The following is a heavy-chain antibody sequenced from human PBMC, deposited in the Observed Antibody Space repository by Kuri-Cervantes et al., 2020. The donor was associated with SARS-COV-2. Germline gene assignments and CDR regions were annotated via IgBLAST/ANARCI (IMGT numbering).Heavy chain of an antibody. CDR1: GFTFSSYA. V-gene: IGHV3-23*01. CDR3: TRCCSSTSCYTGFDY. J-gene: IGHJ4*02. D-gene: IGHD2-2*02. CDR2: ISGSGGST. Sequence: GESLKISCAASGFTFSSYAMSWVRQAPGKGLEWVSAISGSGGSTYYADSVKGRFTISRDNSKNTLYLQMNSLKTEDTAVYYCTRCCSSTSCYTGFDYWGQGTLVTVSS.